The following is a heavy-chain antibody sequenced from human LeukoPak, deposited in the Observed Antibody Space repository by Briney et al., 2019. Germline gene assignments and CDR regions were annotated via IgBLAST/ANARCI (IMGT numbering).Heavy chain of an antibody. V-gene: IGHV3-30*18. D-gene: IGHD3-22*01. CDR1: GLTFSSYG. CDR2: ISYDGSNK. CDR3: AKWLDYYDSSGYPTNDY. J-gene: IGHJ4*02. Sequence: GGSLRLSCAASGLTFSSYGMHWVRQAPGKGLEWVAVISYDGSNKYYADSVKGRFTISRDNSKNTLYLQMNSLRAEDTAVYYCAKWLDYYDSSGYPTNDYWGQGTLVTVSS.